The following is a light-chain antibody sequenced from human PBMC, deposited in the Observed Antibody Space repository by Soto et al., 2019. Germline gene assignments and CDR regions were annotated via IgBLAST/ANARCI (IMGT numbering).Light chain of an antibody. CDR1: HSVSSR. CDR3: HHYTNWPLT. CDR2: GAS. J-gene: IGKJ4*01. Sequence: EIVMTQSPATLSVSPWERASLSCRASHSVSSRLAWYQQKPGQAPRLLIYGASTRATGLPARFSGSGSGTEFTLTISSLQSEDFAVYYCHHYTNWPLTFGGGTKVEIK. V-gene: IGKV3-15*01.